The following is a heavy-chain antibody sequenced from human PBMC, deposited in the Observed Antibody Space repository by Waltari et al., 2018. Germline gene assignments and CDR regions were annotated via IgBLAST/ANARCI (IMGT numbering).Heavy chain of an antibody. CDR2: ISGSDGST. D-gene: IGHD2-2*01. CDR3: AKDKSQYCSSTSCYLRGFDY. CDR1: GFTFSSYA. Sequence: EVQLLESGGGLVQPGGSLRLSCAASGFTFSSYAMSWVRQAPGKGLEWVSAISGSDGSTYYADSVKGRFTISRDNSKNTLYLQMNSLRAEDTAVYYCAKDKSQYCSSTSCYLRGFDYWGQGTLVTVSS. V-gene: IGHV3-23*01. J-gene: IGHJ4*02.